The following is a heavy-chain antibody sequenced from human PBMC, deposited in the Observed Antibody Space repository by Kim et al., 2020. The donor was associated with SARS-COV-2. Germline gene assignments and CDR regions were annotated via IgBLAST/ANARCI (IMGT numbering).Heavy chain of an antibody. CDR3: ARVLGAIKIFGVVIVNWFDP. J-gene: IGHJ5*02. CDR2: IYYSGST. D-gene: IGHD3-3*01. V-gene: IGHV4-31*03. Sequence: SETLSLTCTVSGGSISSGGYYWSWIRQHPGKGLEWIGYIYYSGSTYYNPSLKSRVTISVDTSKNQFSLKLSSVTAAATAVYYCARVLGAIKIFGVVIVNWFDPWGQGALVTVSS. CDR1: GGSISSGGYY.